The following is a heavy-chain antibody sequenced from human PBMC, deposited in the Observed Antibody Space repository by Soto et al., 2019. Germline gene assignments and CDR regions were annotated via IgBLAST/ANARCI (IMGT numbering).Heavy chain of an antibody. CDR1: GYTFTSYA. D-gene: IGHD6-6*01. CDR3: ARGLGRGSSDYYYYGMDV. V-gene: IGHV1-3*01. Sequence: QVQLVQSGAEVKKPGASVKVSCKASGYTFTSYAMHWVRQAPGQRLEWMGWINAGNGNTKYSQKFQGRVTITRDTSGSTAYMELSSLRSEDTAVYYCARGLGRGSSDYYYYGMDVWGQGTTVTVSS. CDR2: INAGNGNT. J-gene: IGHJ6*02.